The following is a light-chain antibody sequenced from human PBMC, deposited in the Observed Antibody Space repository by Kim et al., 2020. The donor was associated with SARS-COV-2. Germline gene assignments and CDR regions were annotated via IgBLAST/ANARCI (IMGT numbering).Light chain of an antibody. J-gene: IGKJ5*01. V-gene: IGKV3-11*01. CDR2: DAS. CDR1: QSVSSH. Sequence: EIVLTQSPATLSLSPGERATLSCRASQSVSSHLAWYQQKPGQAPRLLIYDASNRATGIPARFSGSGSGTDFTLTISSLEPEDFAVYYCQQRSNWPPPVTFGQGTRLEIK. CDR3: QQRSNWPPPVT.